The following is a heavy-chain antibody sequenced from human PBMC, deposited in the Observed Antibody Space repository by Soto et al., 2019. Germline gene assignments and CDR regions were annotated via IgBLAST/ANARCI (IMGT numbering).Heavy chain of an antibody. V-gene: IGHV1-3*01. J-gene: IGHJ3*02. CDR3: ARIITMVRGVIRPYDAFDI. Sequence: ASVKVSCKASGYTFTSYAMHWVRQAPGQRLERMGWINAGNGNTKYSQKFQGRVTITRDTSASTAYMELSSLRSEDTAVYYCARIITMVRGVIRPYDAFDIWGQGTMVTVSS. CDR2: INAGNGNT. CDR1: GYTFTSYA. D-gene: IGHD3-10*01.